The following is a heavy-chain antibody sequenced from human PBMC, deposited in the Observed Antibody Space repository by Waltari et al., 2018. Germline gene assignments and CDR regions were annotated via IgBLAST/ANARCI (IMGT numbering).Heavy chain of an antibody. Sequence: EVQLVESGGGLVQPGRSLKLSCVTSGFSFNASTMHWVRQASGKGLEWVGRIRSGINNYATGCAASLKPRFTISRDDSRNTVYLVMSSLKNEDSALYYCARQKTGGASDYWGQGTLVTVST. J-gene: IGHJ4*02. D-gene: IGHD3-16*01. CDR2: IRSGINNYAT. CDR3: ARQKTGGASDY. CDR1: GFSFNAST. V-gene: IGHV3-73*02.